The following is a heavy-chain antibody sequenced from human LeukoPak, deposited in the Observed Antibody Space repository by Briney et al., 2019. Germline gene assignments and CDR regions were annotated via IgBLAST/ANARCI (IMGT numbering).Heavy chain of an antibody. Sequence: SQTLSLNCAVSGGSISSGGYSWSWIRQPPGKGLEWTGYIYHSGSTYYNPSLKSRVTISVDRSKNQFSLKLSSVTAADTAVYYCARGAFQFDPWGQGTLVTVSS. CDR1: GGSISSGGYS. V-gene: IGHV4-30-2*01. D-gene: IGHD3-16*01. CDR3: ARGAFQFDP. J-gene: IGHJ5*02. CDR2: IYHSGST.